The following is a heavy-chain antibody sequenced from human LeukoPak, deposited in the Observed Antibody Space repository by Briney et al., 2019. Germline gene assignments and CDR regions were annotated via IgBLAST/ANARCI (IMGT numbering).Heavy chain of an antibody. CDR2: ISSSSSTI. Sequence: GGSLRLSCAASGFTFSSYSMDWVRQAPGKGLEWVSYISSSSSTIYYADSVNGRFTISRDNAKNSLYLQMNSLRAEDTAVYYCAIDIVVVPAASIRGQGTLVTVSS. J-gene: IGHJ4*02. CDR1: GFTFSSYS. D-gene: IGHD2-2*01. CDR3: AIDIVVVPAASI. V-gene: IGHV3-48*01.